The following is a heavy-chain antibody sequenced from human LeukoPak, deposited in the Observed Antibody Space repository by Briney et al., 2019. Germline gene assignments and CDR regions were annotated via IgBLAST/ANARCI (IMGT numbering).Heavy chain of an antibody. D-gene: IGHD3-10*01. J-gene: IGHJ4*02. CDR1: GFPFSGYS. Sequence: GGSLRLSCVTSGFPFSGYSMSWVRQAPGKGLEWVSVIYSGGSTYYADSVKGRFTISRDNSKNTLYLQMNSLRAEDTAVYFCASGFNPVDYWGQGTLVTVSS. CDR2: IYSGGST. CDR3: ASGFNPVDY. V-gene: IGHV3-53*01.